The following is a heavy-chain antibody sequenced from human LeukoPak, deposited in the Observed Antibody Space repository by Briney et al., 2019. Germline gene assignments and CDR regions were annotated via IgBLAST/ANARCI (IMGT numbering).Heavy chain of an antibody. J-gene: IGHJ6*02. D-gene: IGHD6-13*01. CDR3: ARVKGAAAGTSHRPQYYYYYGMDV. Sequence: SETLSLTCTVSGGSISSYYWSWIRQPPGKGLEWIGYIYYSGSTNYNPSLKSRVTISVDTSKNQFSLKLSSVTAADTAVYYCARVKGAAAGTSHRPQYYYYYGMDVWGQGTTVTVSS. CDR2: IYYSGST. CDR1: GGSISSYY. V-gene: IGHV4-59*01.